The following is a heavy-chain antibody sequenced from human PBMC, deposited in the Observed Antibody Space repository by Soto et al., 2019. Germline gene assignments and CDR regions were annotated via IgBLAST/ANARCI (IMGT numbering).Heavy chain of an antibody. CDR1: GYTFANFA. CDR3: ARDAGSFDY. CDR2: INAGSWNT. D-gene: IGHD3-10*01. J-gene: IGHJ4*02. Sequence: GSSVRFSCKASGYTFANFAMHWVRQAPGQMLEWMVWINAGSWNTKXXXRFQGRGXXTRDTSAGAAXMELRXLRSEDTAGRYGARDAGSFDYRAEGNLVTVSS. V-gene: IGHV1-3*01.